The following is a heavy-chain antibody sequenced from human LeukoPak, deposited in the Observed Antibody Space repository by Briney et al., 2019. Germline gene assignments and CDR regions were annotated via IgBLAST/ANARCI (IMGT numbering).Heavy chain of an antibody. CDR2: IIHSGST. CDR3: ASSSLAVYYYGMDV. CDR1: GGSFSGYY. D-gene: IGHD6-6*01. Sequence: LETLSLTCAVYGGSFSGYYWSWIRQPPGKGLEWIGEIIHSGSTNYNPSLKSRVTISVDTSKNQFSLKLSSVTAADTAVYYCASSSLAVYYYGMDVWGQGTTVTVSS. J-gene: IGHJ6*02. V-gene: IGHV4-34*12.